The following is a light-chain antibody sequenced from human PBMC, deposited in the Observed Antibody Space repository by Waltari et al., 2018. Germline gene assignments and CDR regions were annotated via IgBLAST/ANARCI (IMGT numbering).Light chain of an antibody. CDR1: QSISSS. CDR2: AAS. V-gene: IGKV1-39*01. CDR3: QQSYSIPRT. Sequence: DIQMTQSPSSLSASVGDRVTITCRASQSISSSLNWYQQIPGKAPKLLIYAASSLESGVPSRFSGSGSGTEFTLTISSLQPEDFASYYCQQSYSIPRTFGQVTKVEIK. J-gene: IGKJ1*01.